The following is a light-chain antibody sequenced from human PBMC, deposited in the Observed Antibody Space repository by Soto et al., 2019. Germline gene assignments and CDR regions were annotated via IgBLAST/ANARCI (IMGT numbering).Light chain of an antibody. CDR3: QQYNNWPPIT. J-gene: IGKJ5*01. CDR1: ESVRNN. Sequence: TQSPGTLSLSPGERATLSCRASESVRNNSLAWYQQHPGQAPRLLIYGASTRATGIPARFSGSGSGTEFTLTISSLQSEDFAVYYCQQYNNWPPITFGQGTRLEIK. CDR2: GAS. V-gene: IGKV3-15*01.